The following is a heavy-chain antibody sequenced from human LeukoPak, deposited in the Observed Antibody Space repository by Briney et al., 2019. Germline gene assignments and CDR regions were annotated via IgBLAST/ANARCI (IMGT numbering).Heavy chain of an antibody. Sequence: SQTLSLTCGISGDSVSSNSADWNWIRQSPSRGLEWLGRTYYRSKWFINYAPSVKSRIIINPDTPKNQVSLQLNSVTPEDTAVYYCTRSDCSSGRCPGFDNWGQGTLVTVSS. D-gene: IGHD6-19*01. V-gene: IGHV6-1*01. CDR1: GDSVSSNSAD. CDR2: TYYRSKWFI. CDR3: TRSDCSSGRCPGFDN. J-gene: IGHJ4*02.